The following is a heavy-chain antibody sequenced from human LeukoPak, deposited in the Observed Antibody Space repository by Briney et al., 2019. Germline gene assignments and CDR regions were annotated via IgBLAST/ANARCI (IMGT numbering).Heavy chain of an antibody. Sequence: GGSLSLSCAASAFTPSSYAMSWVRQAPGKGLEWVSDISGSGGTTYYADYVKGRFTISRDNSKNTLYLQMNSLRAEDTAVYYCARGISTALYFDYWGQGTLVTVSS. D-gene: IGHD2-2*01. J-gene: IGHJ4*02. CDR2: ISGSGGTT. CDR1: AFTPSSYA. CDR3: ARGISTALYFDY. V-gene: IGHV3-23*01.